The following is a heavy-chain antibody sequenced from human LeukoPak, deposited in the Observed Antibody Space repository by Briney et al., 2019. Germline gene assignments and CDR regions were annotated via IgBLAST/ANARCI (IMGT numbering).Heavy chain of an antibody. V-gene: IGHV4-38-2*01. D-gene: IGHD6-6*01. Sequence: SETLSLTCAVSGYSISSGYYWGWIRQPPGKGLEWIGSIYHSGSTYYNPSLKSRVTISVDTSKNQFSLKLSSVTAADTAVYYCARTYSSSSSDFDYWGQGTLVTASS. CDR2: IYHSGST. J-gene: IGHJ4*02. CDR1: GYSISSGYY. CDR3: ARTYSSSSSDFDY.